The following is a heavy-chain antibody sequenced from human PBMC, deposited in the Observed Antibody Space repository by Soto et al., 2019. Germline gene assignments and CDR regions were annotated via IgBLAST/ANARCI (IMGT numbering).Heavy chain of an antibody. V-gene: IGHV2-5*01. CDR2: IYWNDDK. CDR3: VNSRDSSPSDY. D-gene: IGHD2-21*02. J-gene: IGHJ4*02. Sequence: SGPTLVNPTQTLTLTCTFSGFSLSTFGMGVGWIRQPPGKAMEWLALIYWNDDKRYSPSLRSRLTITKDTPKNLVVLRMTNMDPVDKATYYCVNSRDSSPSDYWGQGTLVTVYS. CDR1: GFSLSTFGMG.